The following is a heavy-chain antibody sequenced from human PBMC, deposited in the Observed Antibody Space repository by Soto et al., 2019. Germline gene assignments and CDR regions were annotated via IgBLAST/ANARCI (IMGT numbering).Heavy chain of an antibody. J-gene: IGHJ4*02. D-gene: IGHD3-22*01. CDR1: GGSFSGYY. Sequence: SEPLSLTCAVYGGSFSGYYWSWIRQPPGKGLEWIGEINHSGSTNYNPSLKSRVTISVDTSKNQFSLKLSSVTAADTAVYYCARGQYYYDSSGPLGFYFDYWGQGTLVTAPQ. CDR3: ARGQYYYDSSGPLGFYFDY. CDR2: INHSGST. V-gene: IGHV4-34*01.